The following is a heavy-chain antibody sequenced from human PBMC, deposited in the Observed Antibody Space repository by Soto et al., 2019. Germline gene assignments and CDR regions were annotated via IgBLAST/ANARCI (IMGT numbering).Heavy chain of an antibody. CDR2: IYYSGST. V-gene: IGHV4-31*03. D-gene: IGHD3-10*01. J-gene: IGHJ4*02. Sequence: QVQLQESGPGLVKPSQTLSLTCTVSGGSISSGGYYWSWIRQHPGKGLEWIGYIYYSGSTYYNPSLKSRVTTSVDTSKHQFSLKLSSVTAADTAVYYCARGVTMVRGVIHTPYFDYWGQGTLVTVSS. CDR1: GGSISSGGYY. CDR3: ARGVTMVRGVIHTPYFDY.